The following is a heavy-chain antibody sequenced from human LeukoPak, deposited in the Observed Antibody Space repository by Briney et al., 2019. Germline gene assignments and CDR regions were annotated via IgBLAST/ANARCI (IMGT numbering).Heavy chain of an antibody. CDR3: ADFGSGSYNY. D-gene: IGHD3-10*01. CDR2: ISYDGSNK. CDR1: GFTFSSYA. J-gene: IGHJ4*02. V-gene: IGHV3-30*04. Sequence: GRSLRLSCAASGFTFSSYAMHWVRQAPGKGLEWVAVISYDGSNKYYADSVKGRFTISRDNSKNTLYLQMNSLRGEDTALYYCADFGSGSYNYWGQGSLVTVSS.